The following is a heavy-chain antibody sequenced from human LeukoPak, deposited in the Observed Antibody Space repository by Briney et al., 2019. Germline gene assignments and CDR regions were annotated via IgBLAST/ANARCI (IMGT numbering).Heavy chain of an antibody. V-gene: IGHV4-4*07. CDR3: ARDESPRPYSSSWYWDY. J-gene: IGHJ4*02. CDR1: GGSISSYY. CDR2: IYTSGST. D-gene: IGHD6-13*01. Sequence: SETLSLTCTVSGGSISSYYWSWIRQPAGKGLEWIGRIYTSGSTNYNPSLRSRVTMSVDTSKNQFSLKLSSVTAADTAVYYCARDESPRPYSSSWYWDYWGQGTLVTVSS.